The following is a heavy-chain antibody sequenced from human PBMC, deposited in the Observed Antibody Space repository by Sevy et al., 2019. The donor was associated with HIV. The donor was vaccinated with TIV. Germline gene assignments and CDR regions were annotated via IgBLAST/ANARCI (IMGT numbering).Heavy chain of an antibody. V-gene: IGHV3-48*02. Sequence: GGSLRLSCKASGFTISTYSMHWVRQAPGKGLEWVSSISRTSTTPSYADSAKGRFTISRDNAKNSLYLQMNSLRDEDTAVYYCAREAYYYDSREENWFDPWGQGTLVTVSS. CDR1: GFTISTYS. D-gene: IGHD3-22*01. CDR2: ISRTSTTP. CDR3: AREAYYYDSREENWFDP. J-gene: IGHJ5*02.